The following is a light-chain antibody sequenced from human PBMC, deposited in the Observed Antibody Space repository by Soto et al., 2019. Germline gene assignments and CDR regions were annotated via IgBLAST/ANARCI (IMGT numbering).Light chain of an antibody. CDR2: DAS. V-gene: IGKV3-20*01. Sequence: PGERASLSCRASQSISGRYLAWYQQEPGQAPRLPIYDASSRATGIPDRFSGSGSGTDFILTISRLEPEDFAVYYCQQYGSSPLTFGGGTKVEIK. J-gene: IGKJ4*01. CDR3: QQYGSSPLT. CDR1: QSISGRY.